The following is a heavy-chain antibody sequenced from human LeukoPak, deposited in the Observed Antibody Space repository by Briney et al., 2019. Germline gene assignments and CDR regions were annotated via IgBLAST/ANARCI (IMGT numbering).Heavy chain of an antibody. D-gene: IGHD2-15*01. Sequence: QPGGSLRLSCAASRFTFSSYSISWVRQAPGKGLEWVSYISTSSAVMYYADSVKGRFTISRDDARNSVSLQMNSLRADDTAVYYCARDVGYCSGGSCYRWFASWGQGTLVIVSS. CDR1: RFTFSSYS. J-gene: IGHJ5*01. CDR3: ARDVGYCSGGSCYRWFAS. V-gene: IGHV3-48*01. CDR2: ISTSSAVM.